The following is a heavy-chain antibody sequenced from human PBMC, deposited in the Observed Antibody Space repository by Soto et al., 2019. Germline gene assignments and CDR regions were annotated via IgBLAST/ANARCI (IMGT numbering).Heavy chain of an antibody. D-gene: IGHD3-9*01. J-gene: IGHJ6*02. CDR2: IFSNDEK. Sequence: QVTLKESGPVLVKPTETLTLTCTVSGFSLSNARMGVSWIRQPPGKALEWLAHIFSNDEKSYSTSLKSRLTIAKDTSKSQVVLTMTNMDPVDTATYYSARIVSYYDILSCYYFYYGMDVWGQGTTVTVSS. CDR1: GFSLSNARMG. CDR3: ARIVSYYDILSCYYFYYGMDV. V-gene: IGHV2-26*01.